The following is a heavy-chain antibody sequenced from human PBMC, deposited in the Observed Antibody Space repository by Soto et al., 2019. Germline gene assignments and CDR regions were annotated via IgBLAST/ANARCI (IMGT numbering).Heavy chain of an antibody. Sequence: PSETLSLTRSVSGGSINNGDYYWSWVRQHPGKGLEWIGYIHYSGSAYYNPSLKSRVLISLDRSENQFSLNLMSATAADTAIYFCARLGYGSSWPYHNAFDIWGQGTPVTVSS. CDR3: ARLGYGSSWPYHNAFDI. CDR1: GGSINNGDYY. J-gene: IGHJ3*02. V-gene: IGHV4-31*03. CDR2: IHYSGSA. D-gene: IGHD2-2*01.